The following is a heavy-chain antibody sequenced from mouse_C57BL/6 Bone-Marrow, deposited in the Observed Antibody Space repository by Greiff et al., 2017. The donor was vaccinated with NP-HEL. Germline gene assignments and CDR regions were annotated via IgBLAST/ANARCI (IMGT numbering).Heavy chain of an antibody. J-gene: IGHJ2*01. CDR1: GYTFTSYW. CDR2: IYPGSGST. D-gene: IGHD1-1*01. V-gene: IGHV1-55*01. CDR3: ARSKVLLRYYLDY. Sequence: VPLQQPGAELVKPGASVKMSCKASGYTFTSYWITWVKPRPGQGLEWIGDIYPGSGSTNSNEKFKSKATLTVDTSSSTAYMQHSSLTSEDSGVEYCARSKVLLRYYLDYGGKGTTLTVSS.